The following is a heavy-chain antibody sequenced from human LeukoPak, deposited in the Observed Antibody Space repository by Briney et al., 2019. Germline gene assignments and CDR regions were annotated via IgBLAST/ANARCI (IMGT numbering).Heavy chain of an antibody. V-gene: IGHV4-59*01. CDR3: ARDNGSGYYYDY. CDR2: IYYSGST. J-gene: IGHJ4*02. D-gene: IGHD3-22*01. CDR1: GGSISRYY. Sequence: SETLSLTCTVSGGSISRYYWSWIRQPPGKGLEWIGYIYYSGSTNYNPSLKSRVTMSVDTSKNQFSLKLSSVTAADTAVYYCARDNGSGYYYDYWGQGTLSPSPQ.